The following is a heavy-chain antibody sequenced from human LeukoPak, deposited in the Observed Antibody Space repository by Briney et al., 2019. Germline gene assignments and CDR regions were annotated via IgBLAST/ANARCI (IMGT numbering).Heavy chain of an antibody. Sequence: GSLRLSCAASGFTFSSYAMSWVRQAPGKGLEWVSAISGSGGSTYYADSVKGRFTISRDNSKNTLYLQMNSLRAEDTAVYYCAKFGSYDFWSGPSPGFDYWGQGTLVTVSS. J-gene: IGHJ4*02. CDR1: GFTFSSYA. CDR3: AKFGSYDFWSGPSPGFDY. CDR2: ISGSGGST. V-gene: IGHV3-23*01. D-gene: IGHD3-3*01.